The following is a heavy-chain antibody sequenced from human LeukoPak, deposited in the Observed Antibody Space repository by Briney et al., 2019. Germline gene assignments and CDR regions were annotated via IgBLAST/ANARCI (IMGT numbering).Heavy chain of an antibody. J-gene: IGHJ6*03. V-gene: IGHV4-34*11. CDR2: IYHSGST. Sequence: SETLSLTCAVYGGSFSGYYWSWIRQPPGKGLEWIGSIYHSGSTYYNPSLKSRVTISVDTSKNQFSLNLSSVTAADTAMYYCARDDRRTYYMDVWGKGTTVTVSS. D-gene: IGHD3-16*02. CDR1: GGSFSGYY. CDR3: ARDDRRTYYMDV.